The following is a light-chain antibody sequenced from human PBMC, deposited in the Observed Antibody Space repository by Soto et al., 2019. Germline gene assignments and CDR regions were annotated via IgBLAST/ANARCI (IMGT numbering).Light chain of an antibody. V-gene: IGLV2-14*01. CDR3: SSYTSSSTPYV. Sequence: QSVLTQPASPSGSPGQSITISCTGTSSNVGGYNYVSWYQQHPGKAPKLMIYDVSNRPSGVSNRFSGSKSGNTASLTISGLQAEDEADYYRSSYTSSSTPYVFGTGTKVTVL. J-gene: IGLJ1*01. CDR2: DVS. CDR1: SSNVGGYNY.